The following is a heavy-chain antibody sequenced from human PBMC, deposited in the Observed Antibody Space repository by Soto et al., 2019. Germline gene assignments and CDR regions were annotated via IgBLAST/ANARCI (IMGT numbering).Heavy chain of an antibody. D-gene: IGHD3-22*01. Sequence: VGSLRLSFAASGFTFSNYWMSWVRQAPGKGLEWVSLIYSGGSTYYADSVKGRFTISSDNSKNTLYLQMNSLRAEDTAVYYCARRSSGYPYYFDYWGQGTLVTVSS. CDR3: ARRSSGYPYYFDY. CDR2: IYSGGST. J-gene: IGHJ4*02. CDR1: GFTFSNYW. V-gene: IGHV3-53*01.